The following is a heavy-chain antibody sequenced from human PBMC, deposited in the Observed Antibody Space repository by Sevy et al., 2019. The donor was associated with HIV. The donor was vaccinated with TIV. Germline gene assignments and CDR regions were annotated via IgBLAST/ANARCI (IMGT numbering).Heavy chain of an antibody. CDR3: AKTIDSGGGVVPAANYYYYGMDV. CDR1: GFTFSGYA. Sequence: GGSLRLSCAVSGFTFSGYAMNWVRQAPGKGLEWVSAINGKGRSIQYADSVEGRFTISRDNSKNTLYLQMNSLRAEDTAVYYCAKTIDSGGGVVPAANYYYYGMDVWGQGTTVTVSS. D-gene: IGHD2-2*01. J-gene: IGHJ6*02. CDR2: INGKGRSI. V-gene: IGHV3-23*01.